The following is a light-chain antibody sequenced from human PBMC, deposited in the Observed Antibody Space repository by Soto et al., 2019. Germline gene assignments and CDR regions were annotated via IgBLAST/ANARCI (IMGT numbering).Light chain of an antibody. CDR2: GAS. CDR3: QQYGSSPPRT. Sequence: EIVLTQSPGILSLSPGERATLSCRASQSVSNDFLAWYHQKPGQAXXLLLYGASTRATDVPDRFSGSGSGADFTLSISRLEPEDFAVYYCQQYGSSPPRTFGQGTKVDIK. CDR1: QSVSNDF. V-gene: IGKV3-20*01. J-gene: IGKJ1*01.